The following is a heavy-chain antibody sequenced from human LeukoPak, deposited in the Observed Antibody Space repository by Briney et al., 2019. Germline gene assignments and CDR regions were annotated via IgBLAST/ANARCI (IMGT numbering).Heavy chain of an antibody. Sequence: GGSLRLSCAASGLTFSRYAMHWVRQAPGKGLEWVAIISKDGNNIHYADSVKGRFTISRDNSKNTLYLQVNSLRAEDTAMYYCARNDYGDYYFDYWGLGTLVTVSS. D-gene: IGHD4-17*01. CDR2: ISKDGNNI. CDR3: ARNDYGDYYFDY. V-gene: IGHV3-30-3*01. CDR1: GLTFSRYA. J-gene: IGHJ4*02.